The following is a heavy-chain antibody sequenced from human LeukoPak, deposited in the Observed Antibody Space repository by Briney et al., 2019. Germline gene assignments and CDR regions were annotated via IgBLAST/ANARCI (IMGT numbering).Heavy chain of an antibody. Sequence: ASVKVSCKASGYTFTSYYMHWVRQAPGQGLGWMGIINPSGGGTSYAQKFQGRVTMTRDMSTSTVYMELSSLRSEDTAMYYCARDMTTVNDRWFDPWGQGTLVTVSS. D-gene: IGHD4-11*01. CDR3: ARDMTTVNDRWFDP. CDR1: GYTFTSYY. CDR2: INPSGGGT. V-gene: IGHV1-46*01. J-gene: IGHJ5*02.